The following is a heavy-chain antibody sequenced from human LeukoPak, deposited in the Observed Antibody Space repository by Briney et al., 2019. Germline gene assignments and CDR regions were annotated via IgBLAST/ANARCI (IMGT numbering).Heavy chain of an antibody. V-gene: IGHV1-69*13. CDR1: GYTFTGYY. J-gene: IGHJ4*02. CDR3: ARDVGGGVFDY. D-gene: IGHD4-23*01. CDR2: IIPIFGTA. Sequence: SVKVSFKASGYTFTGYYMHWVRQAPGQGLEWMGGIIPIFGTANYAQKFQGRVTITADESTSTAYMELSSLRSEDTAVYYCARDVGGGVFDYWGQGTLVTVSS.